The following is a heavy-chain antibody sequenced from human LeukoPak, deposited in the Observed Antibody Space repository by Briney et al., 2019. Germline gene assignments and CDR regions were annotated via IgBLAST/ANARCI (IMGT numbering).Heavy chain of an antibody. CDR1: GYSISSGYY. V-gene: IGHV4-38-2*02. Sequence: SETLSLTCTVSGYSISSGYYWGWIRQPPGKGLEWIGSIYHSGSTYYNPSLKSRVTISVDTSKNQFSLKLSSVTAADTAVYYCARDLGSSWFREGFDSWGQGTLVTVSS. J-gene: IGHJ5*01. CDR3: ARDLGSSWFREGFDS. CDR2: IYHSGST. D-gene: IGHD6-13*01.